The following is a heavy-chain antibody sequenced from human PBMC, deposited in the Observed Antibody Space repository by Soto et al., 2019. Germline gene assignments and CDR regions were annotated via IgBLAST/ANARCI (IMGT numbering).Heavy chain of an antibody. CDR3: ARTPYYYGSGKRNYYYYGMDV. CDR2: IWYDGSNK. Sequence: GGSLRLSCAASGFTFSSYGMHWVRQAPGKGLEWVAVIWYDGSNKYYADSVKGRFTISRDNSKNTLYLQMNSLRAEDTAVYYCARTPYYYGSGKRNYYYYGMDVWGQGTTVTVSS. V-gene: IGHV3-33*01. D-gene: IGHD3-10*01. J-gene: IGHJ6*02. CDR1: GFTFSSYG.